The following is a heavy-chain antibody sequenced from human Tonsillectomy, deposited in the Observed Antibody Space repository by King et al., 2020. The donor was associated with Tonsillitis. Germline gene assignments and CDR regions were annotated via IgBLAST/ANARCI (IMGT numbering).Heavy chain of an antibody. CDR1: GFTFSRYA. V-gene: IGHV3-33*06. CDR2: IWHDGSSS. Sequence: QLVESGGGVVQPGRSLRLSCAASGFTFSRYAMHWVRQAPGKGLEGVAVIWHDGSSSYYADSVKGRFTISRDNSQNTLFLQMNGLRAEDSAVYYCAKDLSRSSSVADYWGQGTLVTVSS. D-gene: IGHD6-6*01. J-gene: IGHJ4*02. CDR3: AKDLSRSSSVADY.